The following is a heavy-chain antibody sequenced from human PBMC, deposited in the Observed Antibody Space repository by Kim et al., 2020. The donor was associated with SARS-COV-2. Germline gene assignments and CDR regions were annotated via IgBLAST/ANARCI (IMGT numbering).Heavy chain of an antibody. J-gene: IGHJ4*02. Sequence: GGSLRLSCAASGFTFSSYAMHWVRQAPGKGLEWVAVISYDGSNKYYADSVKGRFTISRDNSKNTLYLQMNSLRAEDTAVYYCARDPTDYWGQGTLVTVSS. V-gene: IGHV3-30-3*01. CDR1: GFTFSSYA. CDR2: ISYDGSNK. CDR3: ARDPTDY.